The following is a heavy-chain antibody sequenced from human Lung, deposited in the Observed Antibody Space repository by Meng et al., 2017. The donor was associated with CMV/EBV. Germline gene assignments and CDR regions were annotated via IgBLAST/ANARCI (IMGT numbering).Heavy chain of an antibody. CDR2: INPNSGGT. CDR3: ASDCSSTSCYPYYYYYGMDV. CDR1: GYTFTGYY. D-gene: IGHD2-2*01. Sequence: SVXVSCKASGYTFTGYYMHWVRQAPGQGLEWMGWINPNSGGTNYAQKFQGRVTMTRDTSISTAYMELSRLRSDDTAVYYCASDCSSTSCYPYYYYYGMDVWGQGTTVTFSS. V-gene: IGHV1-2*02. J-gene: IGHJ6*02.